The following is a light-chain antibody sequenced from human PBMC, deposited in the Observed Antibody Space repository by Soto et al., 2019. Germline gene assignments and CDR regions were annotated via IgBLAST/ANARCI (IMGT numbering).Light chain of an antibody. CDR1: SSDVGSYNL. J-gene: IGLJ1*01. Sequence: QSVLTQPASVSVSPGQSITISCTGTSSDVGSYNLVSWYQQHPGKAPKLMIYEVSKRPSGVSNRFSGSKSGNTASLTISGLQAEDEADYYCCSYAGSSTFFGTGTKVTV. V-gene: IGLV2-23*02. CDR3: CSYAGSSTF. CDR2: EVS.